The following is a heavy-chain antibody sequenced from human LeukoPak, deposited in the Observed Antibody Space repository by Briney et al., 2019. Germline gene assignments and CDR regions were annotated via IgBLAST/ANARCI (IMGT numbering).Heavy chain of an antibody. D-gene: IGHD1-26*01. Sequence: SETLSLTCAVYGGSFGGYYWSWIRQPPGKGLEWIGEINHSGSTNYNPSLKSRVTISVDTSKNQFSLKLSSVTAADTAVYYCARAGIVGANPFDYWGQGTLVTVSS. J-gene: IGHJ4*02. CDR1: GGSFGGYY. CDR2: INHSGST. CDR3: ARAGIVGANPFDY. V-gene: IGHV4-34*01.